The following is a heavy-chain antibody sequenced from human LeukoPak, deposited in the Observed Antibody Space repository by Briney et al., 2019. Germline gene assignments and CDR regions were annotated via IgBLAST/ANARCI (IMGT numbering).Heavy chain of an antibody. CDR3: GVAKDSDGD. V-gene: IGHV1-2*06. D-gene: IGHD5-24*01. CDR1: GYTFSGHY. J-gene: IGHJ4*02. CDR2: IDPNSGDT. Sequence: ASVKVSCKASGYTFSGHYILWVRQAPGQGLEWMGRIDPNSGDTNYAQKFQGRVTMTRDASISTTYMELSRLTSDDTAVYYWGVAKDSDGDGGQGALVTVSS.